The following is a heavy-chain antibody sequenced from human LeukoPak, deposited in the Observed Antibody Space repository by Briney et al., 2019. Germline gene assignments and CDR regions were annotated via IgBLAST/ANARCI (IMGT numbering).Heavy chain of an antibody. Sequence: ASVKVSCKASGYTFTRYGISGVRQAPGQGGEGMGWISAYNGNTNYAQKIQGRVTITTDTSTSTAYMELRSLTSDDTAVYYCARSGIAAAGTTDYWGQGTLVTVSS. J-gene: IGHJ4*02. CDR2: ISAYNGNT. CDR3: ARSGIAAAGTTDY. CDR1: GYTFTRYG. V-gene: IGHV1-18*01. D-gene: IGHD6-13*01.